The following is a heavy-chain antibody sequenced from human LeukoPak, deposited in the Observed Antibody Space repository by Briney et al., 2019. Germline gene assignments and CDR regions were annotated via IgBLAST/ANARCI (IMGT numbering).Heavy chain of an antibody. CDR2: FDPEDGET. J-gene: IGHJ5*02. CDR1: GYTLTELS. V-gene: IGHV1-24*01. CDR3: ATGYSSSSGSRPALDPITAVRYWFDP. Sequence: ASVKVSCKVSGYTLTELSMHWVRQAPGKGLEWMGGFDPEDGETIYAQKFQGRVTMTEDTSTDTAYMELSSLRSEDTAVYYCATGYSSSSGSRPALDPITAVRYWFDPWGQGTLVTVSS. D-gene: IGHD6-6*01.